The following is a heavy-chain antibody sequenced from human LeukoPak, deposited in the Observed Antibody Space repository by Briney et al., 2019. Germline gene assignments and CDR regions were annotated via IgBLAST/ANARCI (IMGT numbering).Heavy chain of an antibody. CDR2: ISSSSSYI. Sequence: SGGSLRLSCAASGFTFSSYSMNWVRQAPGKGLEWVSSISSSSSYIYYADSVKGRFTISRDNAKNSLYLQMNSLRAEDTAVYYCASSYHDILTGYYRPGLFDYWGQGTLVTVSS. CDR3: ASSYHDILTGYYRPGLFDY. D-gene: IGHD3-9*01. J-gene: IGHJ4*02. CDR1: GFTFSSYS. V-gene: IGHV3-21*01.